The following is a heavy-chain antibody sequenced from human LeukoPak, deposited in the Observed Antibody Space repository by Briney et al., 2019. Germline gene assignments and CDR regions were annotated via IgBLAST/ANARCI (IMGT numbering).Heavy chain of an antibody. J-gene: IGHJ3*02. CDR3: ERRHKYDILTGYYSWKDAFDI. CDR2: IYYSGST. Sequence: SETLSLTCTVSGGSISSYYWSWIRQPPGKGLEWIGYIYYSGSTNYNPSLKSRVTISVDTSKNQFSLKLSSVTAADTAVYYCERRHKYDILTGYYSWKDAFDIWGQGTMVTVSS. CDR1: GGSISSYY. V-gene: IGHV4-59*08. D-gene: IGHD3-9*01.